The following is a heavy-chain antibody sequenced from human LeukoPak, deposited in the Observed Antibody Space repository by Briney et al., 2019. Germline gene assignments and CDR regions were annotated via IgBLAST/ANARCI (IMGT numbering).Heavy chain of an antibody. Sequence: GGSLRLSCAASGFTFSTYAMSWVRQAPGKGLEWVSAISGSIYYADSVKGRFTISRDNSKNTLYLQMNSLRAEDTSVYYCARGYYGSGSYQPFDPWGQGTLVTVSS. CDR1: GFTFSTYA. CDR2: ISGSI. V-gene: IGHV3-23*01. D-gene: IGHD3-10*01. CDR3: ARGYYGSGSYQPFDP. J-gene: IGHJ5*02.